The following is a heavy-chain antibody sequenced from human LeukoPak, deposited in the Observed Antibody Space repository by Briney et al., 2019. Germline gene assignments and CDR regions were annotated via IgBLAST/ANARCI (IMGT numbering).Heavy chain of an antibody. Sequence: GGSLRLSCAASGFTFSSYSMNWVRQAPGKGLEWVSSISSSSYIYYSDSVKGRFTISRDNAKNSLYLQMNSLRAEDTAVYYCAREGCSGGSCYEDYWGQGTLVTVSS. CDR3: AREGCSGGSCYEDY. CDR2: ISSSSYI. J-gene: IGHJ4*02. V-gene: IGHV3-21*01. CDR1: GFTFSSYS. D-gene: IGHD2-15*01.